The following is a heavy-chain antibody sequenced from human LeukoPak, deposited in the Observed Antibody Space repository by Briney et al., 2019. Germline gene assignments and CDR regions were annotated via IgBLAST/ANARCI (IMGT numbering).Heavy chain of an antibody. CDR2: ISSDGRST. CDR1: RFSFCSYL. Sequence: VGSLRVSCAASRFSFCSYLMHRVRQAPREGLLWVSRISSDGRSTSYADSVKGRFTISRDNAKNTLYLQMNSLRAEDTAVYYCARDGHYYFGMDVWGHGTTVTVSS. J-gene: IGHJ6*02. V-gene: IGHV3-74*01. CDR3: ARDGHYYFGMDV.